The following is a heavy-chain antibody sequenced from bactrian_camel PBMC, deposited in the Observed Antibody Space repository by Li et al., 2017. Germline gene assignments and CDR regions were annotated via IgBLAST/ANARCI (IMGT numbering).Heavy chain of an antibody. CDR2: ILPGSGAT. V-gene: IGHV3S1*01. CDR3: AVRRGISSACPETSSRNY. CDR1: GFTFSSDL. D-gene: IGHD6*01. Sequence: HVQLVESGGGLVQPGGSLRLSCAASGFTFSSDLMYWVRQAPGKDLEGVAAILPGSGATIYVDSVKGRFTISQDKAMNTVYLQMNSLKPEDTAMYYCAVRRGISSACPETSSRNYWGPGTQVTVS. J-gene: IGHJ4*01.